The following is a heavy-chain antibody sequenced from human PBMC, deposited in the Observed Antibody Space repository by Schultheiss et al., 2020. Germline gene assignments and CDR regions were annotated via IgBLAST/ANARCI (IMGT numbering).Heavy chain of an antibody. CDR2: IYPGDSDT. Sequence: GGSLRLSCKGSGYSFTSYWIGWVRQMPGKGLEWMGIIYPGDSDTRYSPSFQGQVTISADKSISTAYLQWSSLKASDTAMYYCASQYSSSSQDAFDIWGQGTMVNVSS. CDR3: ASQYSSSSQDAFDI. J-gene: IGHJ3*02. D-gene: IGHD6-6*01. CDR1: GYSFTSYW. V-gene: IGHV5-51*01.